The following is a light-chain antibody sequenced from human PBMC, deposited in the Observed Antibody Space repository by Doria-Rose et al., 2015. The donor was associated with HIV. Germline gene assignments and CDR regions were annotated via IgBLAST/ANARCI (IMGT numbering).Light chain of an antibody. J-gene: IGKJ1*01. V-gene: IGKV3-20*01. Sequence: EIVLTQSPGTLSVSPGERATLSCMASQSGCANYLVWYQQRPGQSPRLLIYGASSRATDIPDRFSGSGSGTDFTLTISRLEPEDFAVYYCHQYASSRTFGQGTKVEIK. CDR3: HQYASSRT. CDR1: QSGCANY. CDR2: GAS.